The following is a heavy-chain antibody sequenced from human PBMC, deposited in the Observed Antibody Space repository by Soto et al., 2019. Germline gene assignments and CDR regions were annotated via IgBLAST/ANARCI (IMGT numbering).Heavy chain of an antibody. Sequence: EGELVESGGGLVQPGGSLRLSCVASGRTFSSWMSWVRQAPGKGLEWVAMTTQDGSGKHYVDSVKGRFTISRDSAKNSMYLQMNSLTVEDTAMYYCASLDTAMIKTAGYWGQGTQVTVSS. CDR3: ASLDTAMIKTAGY. D-gene: IGHD5-18*01. J-gene: IGHJ4*02. CDR2: TTQDGSGK. V-gene: IGHV3-7*01. CDR1: GRTFSSW.